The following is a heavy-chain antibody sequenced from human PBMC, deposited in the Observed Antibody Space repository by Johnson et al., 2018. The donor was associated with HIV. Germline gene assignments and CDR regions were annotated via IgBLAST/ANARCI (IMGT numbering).Heavy chain of an antibody. CDR2: ISYDGSNK. D-gene: IGHD3-3*01. CDR3: ARDTWIFGVVIERSDAFDI. J-gene: IGHJ3*02. V-gene: IGHV3-30-3*01. Sequence: MLLVESGGGLVKPGGSLRLSCAASGFSFSDYYMSWIRQAPGKGLEWVAVISYDGSNKYYADSVKGRFTISRDNSKNTLYLQMNSLRAEDTAVYYCARDTWIFGVVIERSDAFDIWGQGTMVTVSS. CDR1: GFSFSDYY.